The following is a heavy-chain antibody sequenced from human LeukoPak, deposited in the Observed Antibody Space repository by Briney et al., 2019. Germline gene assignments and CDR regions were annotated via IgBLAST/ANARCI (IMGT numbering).Heavy chain of an antibody. CDR3: AELGITMIGGV. CDR1: GFTFSSYG. Sequence: GGTLRLSCGASGFTFSSYGMSWVRQAPGKGLEWVSSVSGSGGSTYYADSVKGRFTISRDNAKNSLYLQMNSLRAEDTAVYYCAELGITMIGGVWGKGTTVTISS. V-gene: IGHV3-23*01. D-gene: IGHD3-10*02. J-gene: IGHJ6*04. CDR2: VSGSGGST.